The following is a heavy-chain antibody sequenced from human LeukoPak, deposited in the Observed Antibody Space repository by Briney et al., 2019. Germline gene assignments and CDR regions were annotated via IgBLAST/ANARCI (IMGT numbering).Heavy chain of an antibody. CDR1: GFTVSSNY. CDR2: IYSGGST. D-gene: IGHD2-15*01. CDR3: ARFGYCSGGSCYRLDY. Sequence: GGSLRLSCAASGFTVSSNYMSWVRQAPGKGLEWVSVIYSGGSTYYADSVKGRFTISRDNSKNTLYLQMNSLRAEDTAVYYCARFGYCSGGSCYRLDYWGQGTLVTVSS. J-gene: IGHJ4*02. V-gene: IGHV3-53*01.